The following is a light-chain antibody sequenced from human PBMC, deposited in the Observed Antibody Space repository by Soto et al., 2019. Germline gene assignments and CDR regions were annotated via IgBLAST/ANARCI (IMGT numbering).Light chain of an antibody. J-gene: IGKJ2*01. CDR1: QSISSY. CDR2: TAS. V-gene: IGKV1-39*01. Sequence: DIQMTQSPSSLSASVGDRVTITCRASQSISSYLNWYQQKPGKAPKLLIYTASSLQSGVPSRFSGSESGTDFSLTISSLQTEDFATYYCQQTYSTPTAFGQGTKLEIK. CDR3: QQTYSTPTA.